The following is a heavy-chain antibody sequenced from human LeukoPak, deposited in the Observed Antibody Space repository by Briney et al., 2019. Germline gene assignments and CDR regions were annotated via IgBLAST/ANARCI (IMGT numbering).Heavy chain of an antibody. D-gene: IGHD6-13*01. CDR2: ISGSGGST. Sequence: GGSLRLSCAASGFTFSSYAMSWVRQAPGKGLEWVSAISGSGGSTYYADSVKGRFTISRNNSKNTLYLQMNSLRAEDTAVYYCAKDMAPSSSSWPDYYYYMDVWGKGTTVTVSS. CDR3: AKDMAPSSSSWPDYYYYMDV. J-gene: IGHJ6*03. CDR1: GFTFSSYA. V-gene: IGHV3-23*01.